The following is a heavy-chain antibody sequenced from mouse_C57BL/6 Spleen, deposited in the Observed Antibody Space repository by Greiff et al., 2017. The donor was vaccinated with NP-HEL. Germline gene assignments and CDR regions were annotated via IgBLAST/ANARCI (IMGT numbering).Heavy chain of an antibody. D-gene: IGHD2-3*01. CDR2: ISDGGSYT. Sequence: EVKLMESGGGLVKPGGSLKLSCAASGFTFSSYAMSWVRQTPEKRLEWVATISDGGSYTYYPDNVKGRFTISRDNAKNNLYLQMSHLKSEDTAMYYCARRYDGYYLYAMDYWGQGTSVTVSS. CDR3: ARRYDGYYLYAMDY. V-gene: IGHV5-4*03. J-gene: IGHJ4*01. CDR1: GFTFSSYA.